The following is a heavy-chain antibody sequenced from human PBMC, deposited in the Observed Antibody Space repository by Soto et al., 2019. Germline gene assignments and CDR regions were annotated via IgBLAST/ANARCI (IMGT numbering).Heavy chain of an antibody. CDR3: ASDRRTRVGFDP. D-gene: IGHD2-15*01. CDR1: GGTFSSYA. Sequence: GASVKVSCKASGGTFSSYAISWVRQAPGQGLEWMGGIIPIFGTANHAQKFQGRVTITADESISTAYMELSSLRSEDTAVYYCASDRRTRVGFDPWGQGTLVTVSS. CDR2: IIPIFGTA. V-gene: IGHV1-69*13. J-gene: IGHJ5*02.